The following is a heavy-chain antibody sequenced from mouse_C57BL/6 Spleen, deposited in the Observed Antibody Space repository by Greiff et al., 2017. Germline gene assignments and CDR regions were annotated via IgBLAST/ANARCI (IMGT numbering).Heavy chain of an antibody. V-gene: IGHV1-54*01. CDR3: ARSRFITTRYRYIDV. J-gene: IGHJ1*03. D-gene: IGHD1-1*01. CDR2: INPGSGGT. Sequence: VQVVESGAELVRPGTSVKVSCKASGYAFTNYLIEWVKQRPGQGLEWIGVINPGSGGTNYNEKFKGKATLTADKSSSTAYMPLSSLTSEDSAVYFCARSRFITTRYRYIDVWGTGTTVTVSS. CDR1: GYAFTNYL.